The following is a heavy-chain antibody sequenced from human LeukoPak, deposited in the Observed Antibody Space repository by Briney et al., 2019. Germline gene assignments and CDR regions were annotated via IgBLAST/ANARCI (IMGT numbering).Heavy chain of an antibody. V-gene: IGHV3-11*01. D-gene: IGHD6-13*01. Sequence: GGSLRLSCAASGFTSSDYYMSWIRQAPGKGLEWVSYISSGGSTKYYADSVKGRFTISRDNAKNSLYLQMNGLRAEDTAVYYCAGVGRAITAAGFGAFDIWGQGTMVTVSS. CDR2: ISSGGSTK. CDR3: AGVGRAITAAGFGAFDI. J-gene: IGHJ3*02. CDR1: GFTSSDYY.